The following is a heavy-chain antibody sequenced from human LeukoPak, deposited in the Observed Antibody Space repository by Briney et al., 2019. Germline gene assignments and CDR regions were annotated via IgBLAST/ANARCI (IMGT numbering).Heavy chain of an antibody. CDR3: ATDRDGSYYYGMDV. D-gene: IGHD5-24*01. CDR1: GYTLTELS. Sequence: ASVKVSCKVSGYTLTELSMHWVRQAPGKGLEGMGGFDPEDGETIYAQKFQGRVTMTEDTSTDTAYMELSSLRSEDTAVYYCATDRDGSYYYGMDVWGQGTTVTVSS. J-gene: IGHJ6*02. CDR2: FDPEDGET. V-gene: IGHV1-24*01.